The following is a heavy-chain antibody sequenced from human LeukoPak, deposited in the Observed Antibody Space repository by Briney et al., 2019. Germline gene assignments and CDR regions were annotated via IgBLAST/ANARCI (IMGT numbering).Heavy chain of an antibody. CDR1: GFTFDDYA. CDR2: ISWNSGSI. CDR3: AKDFSRYYYDSSGHKAHGGAFDI. V-gene: IGHV3-9*03. Sequence: PGRSLRLSCAASGFTFDDYAMHWVRQAPGKGLEWVSGISWNSGSIGYADSVKGRFTISRDNAKNSLYLQMNSLRAEDMALYYCAKDFSRYYYDSSGHKAHGGAFDIWGLGTMVTVSS. D-gene: IGHD3-22*01. J-gene: IGHJ3*02.